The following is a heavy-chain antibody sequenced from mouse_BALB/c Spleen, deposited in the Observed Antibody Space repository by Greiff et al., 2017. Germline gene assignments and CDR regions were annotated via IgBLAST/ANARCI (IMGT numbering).Heavy chain of an antibody. Sequence: EVQLQESGGGLVQPGGSLRLSCATSGFTFTDYYMSWVRQPPGKALEWLGFIRNKANGYTTEYSASVKGRFTISRDNSQSILYLQMNTLRAEDSATYYCARGRYGNYGGWYFDVWGAGTTVTVSS. D-gene: IGHD2-10*02. CDR3: ARGRYGNYGGWYFDV. CDR2: IRNKANGYTT. V-gene: IGHV7-3*02. CDR1: GFTFTDYY. J-gene: IGHJ1*01.